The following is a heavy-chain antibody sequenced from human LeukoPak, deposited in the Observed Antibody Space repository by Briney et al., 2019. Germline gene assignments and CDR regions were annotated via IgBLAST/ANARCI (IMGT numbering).Heavy chain of an antibody. CDR2: INPNSGDT. D-gene: IGHD2-15*01. CDR3: ARDLGYCSSGTCFPGY. Sequence: ASVKVSCKASGYTFTGYYMHWVRQAPGQGLEWMGWINPNSGDTNYAQKLQDRVTMTTDTSTSTAYMELRSLRSDDTAVYYCARDLGYCSSGTCFPGYWGQGTLVTVSS. CDR1: GYTFTGYY. V-gene: IGHV1-2*02. J-gene: IGHJ4*02.